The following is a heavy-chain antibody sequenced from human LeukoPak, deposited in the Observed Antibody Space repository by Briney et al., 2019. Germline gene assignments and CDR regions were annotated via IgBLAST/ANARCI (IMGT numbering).Heavy chain of an antibody. Sequence: GGSLRLSCAASRFTFSDYYMSWIRQAPGKGLEWVSYISSRGSTIYYADSVKGRFTISRDNAKNSLYLQMNSLRAEDTAVYYCARAADSSGYLLAYFNYWGQGTLVTVSS. V-gene: IGHV3-11*04. CDR2: ISSRGSTI. CDR1: RFTFSDYY. J-gene: IGHJ4*02. CDR3: ARAADSSGYLLAYFNY. D-gene: IGHD3-22*01.